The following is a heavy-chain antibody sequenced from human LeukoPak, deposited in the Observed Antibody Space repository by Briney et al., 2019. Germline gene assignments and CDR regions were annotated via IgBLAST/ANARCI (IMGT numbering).Heavy chain of an antibody. Sequence: GASVKVSCKPSGYSFTSNYIHWVRQAPGQGLEWMGTIYPRDGSTSYAQKFQGRVTVTRDTSTSTVHMELSGLRSEDTAVYYCARDQEAFDYWGQGTLVTVSS. CDR3: ARDQEAFDY. V-gene: IGHV1-46*01. CDR2: IYPRDGST. CDR1: GYSFTSNY. J-gene: IGHJ4*02.